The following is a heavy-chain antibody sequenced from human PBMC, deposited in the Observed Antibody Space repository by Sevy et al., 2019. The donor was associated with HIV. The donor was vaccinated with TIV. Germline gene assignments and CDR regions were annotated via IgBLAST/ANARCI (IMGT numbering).Heavy chain of an antibody. J-gene: IGHJ3*02. D-gene: IGHD1-26*01. Sequence: GGSLRLSCAASGFTFSKYDMHWVRQAPGKGLEWVAVISYDGGNKYYADSVKGRFTMSKDNFKNTLYLQMNSLRAEDTAIYYCAKPGKFSGSYLDAFDIWGQGTMVTVSS. CDR1: GFTFSKYD. V-gene: IGHV3-30*18. CDR3: AKPGKFSGSYLDAFDI. CDR2: ISYDGGNK.